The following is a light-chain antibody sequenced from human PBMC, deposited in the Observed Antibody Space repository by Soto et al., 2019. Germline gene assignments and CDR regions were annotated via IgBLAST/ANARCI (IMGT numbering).Light chain of an antibody. CDR1: QSINSE. J-gene: IGKJ2*01. CDR3: QQGHNWPLT. Sequence: EIVMTQSPATLSLSPGERAALSCRASQSINSELAWYQQKPGQPPRLLIYGASTMATGVPARFTGSESGSEFTLTISGLQSEDFALYYCQQGHNWPLTFGQGTRLEI. CDR2: GAS. V-gene: IGKV3-15*01.